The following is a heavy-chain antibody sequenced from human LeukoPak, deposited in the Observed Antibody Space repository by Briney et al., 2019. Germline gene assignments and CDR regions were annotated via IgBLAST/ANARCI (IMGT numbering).Heavy chain of an antibody. V-gene: IGHV1-24*01. CDR3: ATDGPRYSYGSFDP. Sequence: ASVKVSCKVSGYTLTELSMHWVRQAPGKGLEWMGGFDPEDGETIYAQEFQGRVTMTEDTSTDTAYMELSSLRSEDTAVYYCATDGPRYSYGSFDPWGQGTLVTVSS. D-gene: IGHD5-18*01. J-gene: IGHJ5*02. CDR1: GYTLTELS. CDR2: FDPEDGET.